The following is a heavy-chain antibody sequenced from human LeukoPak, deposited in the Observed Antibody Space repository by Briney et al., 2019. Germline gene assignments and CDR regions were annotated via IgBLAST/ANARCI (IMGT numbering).Heavy chain of an antibody. CDR2: INAGNGNT. D-gene: IGHD3-10*01. J-gene: IGHJ4*02. V-gene: IGHV1-3*01. CDR1: GYTFTSYA. Sequence: ASVKVSCKASGYTFTSYAMHWVRQAPGQRLEWMGWINAGNGNTKYSQEFQGRVTITRDTSANTVYMELRSLRSDDTAVYYCATSLIFFGESIFHHWGQGTLVTVSS. CDR3: ATSLIFFGESIFHH.